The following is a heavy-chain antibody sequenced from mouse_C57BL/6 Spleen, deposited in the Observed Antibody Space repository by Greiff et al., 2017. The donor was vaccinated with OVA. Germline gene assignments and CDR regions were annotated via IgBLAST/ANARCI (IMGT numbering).Heavy chain of an antibody. J-gene: IGHJ3*02. CDR2: IDPSDSYT. CDR3: VYDGYYVG. CDR1: GYTFTSYW. D-gene: IGHD2-3*01. V-gene: IGHV1-50*01. Sequence: QVQLQQPGAELVKPGASVKLSCKASGYTFTSYWMQWVKQRPGQGLEWIGEIDPSDSYTNYNQKFKGKATLTVDTSSSTAYMQLSSLTSEDSAVYYCVYDGYYVGWGQGTLVTVSA.